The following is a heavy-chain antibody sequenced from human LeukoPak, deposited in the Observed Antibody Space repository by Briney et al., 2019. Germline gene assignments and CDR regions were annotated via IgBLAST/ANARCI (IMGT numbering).Heavy chain of an antibody. J-gene: IGHJ4*02. CDR3: AKDSFYGGNSRYYFDY. Sequence: PGGSLRLSCAASGFTFSSYWMSWVRQAPGKGLEWVANIKQDGSEKYYADSVKGRFTISRDNSKNTLYLQMNSLRAEDTAVYYCAKDSFYGGNSRYYFDYWGQGTLVTVSS. V-gene: IGHV3-7*01. CDR2: IKQDGSEK. D-gene: IGHD4-23*01. CDR1: GFTFSSYW.